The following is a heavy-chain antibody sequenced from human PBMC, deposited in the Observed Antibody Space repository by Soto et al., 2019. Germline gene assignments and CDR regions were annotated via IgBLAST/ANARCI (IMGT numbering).Heavy chain of an antibody. Sequence: QVELVQSGAEVKKPGSSVKVSCKASGGNFITFAISWVRQAPGQGLEWMGEIIPISSTTKSAHKFQDRVTIAADGSSSTVHMELSSLKAEDTAIYFCAKKLGIDPVGSYGLDVWGQGTTVTVSS. CDR1: GGNFITFA. CDR2: IIPISSTT. D-gene: IGHD7-27*01. J-gene: IGHJ6*02. CDR3: AKKLGIDPVGSYGLDV. V-gene: IGHV1-69*01.